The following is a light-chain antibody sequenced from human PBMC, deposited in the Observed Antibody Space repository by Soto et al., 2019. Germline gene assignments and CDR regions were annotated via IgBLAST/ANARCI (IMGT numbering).Light chain of an antibody. V-gene: IGLV2-8*01. CDR3: SSYAGSNNYV. CDR1: SSDIGGYNY. CDR2: EVN. Sequence: QSALTQPPSASGSPGQSVTIYCTGTSSDIGGYNYVSWYQQHPGNGPKLMIYEVNKRPSGVPDRFSGSKSGNTASLTVAGLQAEDEADYYCSSYAGSNNYVFGTGTQLTVL. J-gene: IGLJ1*01.